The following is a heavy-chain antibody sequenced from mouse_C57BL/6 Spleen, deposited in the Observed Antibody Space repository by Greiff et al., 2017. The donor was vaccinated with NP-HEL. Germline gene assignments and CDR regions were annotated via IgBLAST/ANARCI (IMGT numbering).Heavy chain of an antibody. D-gene: IGHD1-1*01. V-gene: IGHV1-78*01. CDR1: GYTFTDHT. CDR2: IYPRDGST. J-gene: IGHJ2*01. Sequence: VKLQESDAELVKPGASVKISCKVSGYTFTDHTIHWMKQRPEQGLEWIGYIYPRDGSTKYNEKFKGKATLTADKSSSTAYMQLNSLTSEDSAVYFCARSRYYGSSYFDYWGQGTTLTVSS. CDR3: ARSRYYGSSYFDY.